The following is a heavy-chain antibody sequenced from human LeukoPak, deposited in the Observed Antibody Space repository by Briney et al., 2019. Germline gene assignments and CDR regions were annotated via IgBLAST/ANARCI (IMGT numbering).Heavy chain of an antibody. CDR1: GGTFSRYA. V-gene: IGHV1-69*01. Sequence: SVKVSCKASGGTFSRYAISGVRQAPAQGHERMGGIIPICGTANYAQKFQGRVTITAEESTSTAYMELSSLRSEDTAVYYCARGYCSSTSCYATQDYYYYYYYMDVWGKGTTVTVSS. CDR3: ARGYCSSTSCYATQDYYYYYYYMDV. CDR2: IIPICGTA. D-gene: IGHD2-2*01. J-gene: IGHJ6*03.